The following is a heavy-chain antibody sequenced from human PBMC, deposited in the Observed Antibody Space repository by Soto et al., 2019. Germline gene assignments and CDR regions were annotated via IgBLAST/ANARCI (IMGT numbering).Heavy chain of an antibody. CDR2: MNPKTGNT. Sequence: QVQLVQSGAEVKKPGASVKVSCKASGYTFTSYDINWVRQATRQGLECMGWMNPKTGNTGYAQTFQCRVTMTRNTSISTADMELSSLRSEDTAVNYLAREITGGFPKWCRGTLVTVSS. CDR3: AREITGGFPK. J-gene: IGHJ4*02. CDR1: GYTFTSYD. D-gene: IGHD1-20*01. V-gene: IGHV1-8*01.